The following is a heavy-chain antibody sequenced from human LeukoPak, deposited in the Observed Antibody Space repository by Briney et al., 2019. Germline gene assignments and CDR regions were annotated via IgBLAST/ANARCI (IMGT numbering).Heavy chain of an antibody. J-gene: IGHJ6*03. Sequence: GASVKVSCKASGYTFTGYYMHWVRQAPGQGLEWMGWINPNSGGTNYAQKFQGRVTMTRDTSISTAYMELSRLRSDDTAVYYCARKGSVFESRSSYCMDVWGKGTTVTVSS. D-gene: IGHD3-10*01. CDR2: INPNSGGT. V-gene: IGHV1-2*02. CDR1: GYTFTGYY. CDR3: ARKGSVFESRSSYCMDV.